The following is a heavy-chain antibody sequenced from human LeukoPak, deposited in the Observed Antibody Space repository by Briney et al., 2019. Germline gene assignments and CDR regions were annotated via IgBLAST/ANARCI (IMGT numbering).Heavy chain of an antibody. J-gene: IGHJ4*02. CDR1: GGSISSSSSY. Sequence: SETLSLTCTVSGGSISSSSSYWGWIRQPPGKGLEWIGSIYYSGSTSYNPSLKSRVTISLDTSKNKFSLKLSSVTAADTAVYYCARGNYSGKYWGRYYLDYWGQGTLVTVSS. D-gene: IGHD1-26*01. V-gene: IGHV4-39*07. CDR2: IYYSGST. CDR3: ARGNYSGKYWGRYYLDY.